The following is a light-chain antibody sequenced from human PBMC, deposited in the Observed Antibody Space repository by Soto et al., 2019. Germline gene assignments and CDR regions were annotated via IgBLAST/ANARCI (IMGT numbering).Light chain of an antibody. J-gene: IGKJ5*01. CDR3: QQYGSSLIT. CDR2: DAS. V-gene: IGKV3-11*01. CDR1: QSVSSY. Sequence: IVLTQCAVLLFFPLRKRTSLSCGASQSVSSYLAWYQQKPGQAPRLLIYDASHWATGIPARFSGSGSGTDFTLTISRLESEDFAGYYCQQYGSSLITFGQGTRLEV.